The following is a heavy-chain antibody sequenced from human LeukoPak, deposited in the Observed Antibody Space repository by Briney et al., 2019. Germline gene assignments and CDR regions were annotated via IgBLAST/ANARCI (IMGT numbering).Heavy chain of an antibody. D-gene: IGHD6-13*01. CDR2: IYTNGSP. J-gene: IGHJ4*02. CDR3: AGGHSSSWYRFFDY. CDR1: GGSISSYS. V-gene: IGHV4-4*07. Sequence: PSETLSLTCTVSGGSISSYSWSWIRQPAGKGLEWIGRIYTNGSPNYNPSLKSRVTMSIDTSRNQFSLRLSSVTAADTAVYYCAGGHSSSWYRFFDYWGQGTLVTVSS.